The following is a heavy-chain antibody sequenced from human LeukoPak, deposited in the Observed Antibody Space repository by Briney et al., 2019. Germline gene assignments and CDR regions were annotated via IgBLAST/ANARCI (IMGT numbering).Heavy chain of an antibody. Sequence: ASVKVSCKASGYTFTGYYMHWVRQAPGQGLEWVSSISSASTYIYYADSVKGRFTISRDNAKNSLYLQMNSLRAEGTAMYYCARLVWDTTMADGDIDSWGQGTLLIVSS. J-gene: IGHJ4*02. V-gene: IGHV3-21*01. CDR3: ARLVWDTTMADGDIDS. CDR2: ISSASTYI. CDR1: GYTFTGYY. D-gene: IGHD5-18*01.